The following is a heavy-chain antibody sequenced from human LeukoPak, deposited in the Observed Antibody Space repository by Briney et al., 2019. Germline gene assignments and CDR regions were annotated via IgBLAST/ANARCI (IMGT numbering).Heavy chain of an antibody. D-gene: IGHD3-10*02. CDR3: AKELDTMFFDY. J-gene: IGHJ4*02. Sequence: GRSLRLSCATSGFNFDRYTIHWVRQAPGKGLEWVSLAGWAGGTTFYSDSVRGRFTISRDSGRKSVYLQMNSLTTDDTAFYFCAKELDTMFFDYWGQGALVTVSS. CDR1: GFNFDRYT. CDR2: AGWAGGTT. V-gene: IGHV3-43*01.